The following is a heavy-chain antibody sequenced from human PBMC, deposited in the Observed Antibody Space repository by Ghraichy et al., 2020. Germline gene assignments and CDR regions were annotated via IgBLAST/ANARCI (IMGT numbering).Heavy chain of an antibody. V-gene: IGHV3-7*01. CDR1: GFTFSSYW. J-gene: IGHJ4*02. CDR2: INQDGSEK. CDR3: ARHNGGDDF. D-gene: IGHD4-23*01. Sequence: GGYLRLSCAASGFTFSSYWMTWVRQAPGKGLEWVANINQDGSEKHYVDSVRGRFTISRDNAKNSMSLQMNSLRVDDTAVYYCARHNGGDDFWGQGTLVTVSS.